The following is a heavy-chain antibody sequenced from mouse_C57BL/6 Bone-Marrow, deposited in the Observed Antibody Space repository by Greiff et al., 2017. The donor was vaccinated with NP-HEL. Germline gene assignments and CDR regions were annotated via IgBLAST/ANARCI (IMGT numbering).Heavy chain of an antibody. CDR2: ISSGGSYT. CDR3: ARHNWEDAMDY. CDR1: GFTFSSYG. J-gene: IGHJ4*01. V-gene: IGHV5-6*01. Sequence: EVKLMESGGDLVKPGGSLKLSCAASGFTFSSYGMSWVRQTPDKRLEWVATISSGGSYTYYPDSVKGRFTISRDNAKNTLYLQMSSLKSEDTAMYYCARHNWEDAMDYWGQGTSVTVSS. D-gene: IGHD4-1*01.